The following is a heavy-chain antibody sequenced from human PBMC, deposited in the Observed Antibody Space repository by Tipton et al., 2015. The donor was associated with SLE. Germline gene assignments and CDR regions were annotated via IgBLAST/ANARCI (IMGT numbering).Heavy chain of an antibody. Sequence: TLSLTCTVSGGSISSSYYWGWIRQSPGKGLEWIGYIHSGGSTNYNPSFNSRVTISSDTSRNQFSLTLTSVTVADTAVYYCAKEGGSESHDGFDIWGQGTMVTVSS. CDR3: AKEGGSESHDGFDI. CDR2: IHSGGST. J-gene: IGHJ3*02. V-gene: IGHV4-4*08. D-gene: IGHD3-10*01. CDR1: GGSISSSYY.